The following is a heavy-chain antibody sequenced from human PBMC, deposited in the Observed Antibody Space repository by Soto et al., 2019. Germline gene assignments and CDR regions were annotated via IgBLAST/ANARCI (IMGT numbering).Heavy chain of an antibody. CDR3: ARDPGYCTNGVCPIFDF. D-gene: IGHD2-8*01. CDR2: ISYIGST. V-gene: IGHV4-30-4*01. CDR1: GGSISSGAYF. Sequence: SETLSLTCTVSGGSISSGAYFWNWIRQSPGKGLEWLGYISYIGSTYYNPSLKSRLSISRDTSKNQFSLKMTSVIDADTAVYFCARDPGYCTNGVCPIFDFWGQGVLVTVSS. J-gene: IGHJ4*02.